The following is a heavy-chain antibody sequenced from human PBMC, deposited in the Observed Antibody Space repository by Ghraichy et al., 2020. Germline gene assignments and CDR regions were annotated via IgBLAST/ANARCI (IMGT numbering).Heavy chain of an antibody. CDR1: GGSFSGYY. CDR2: INHSGST. D-gene: IGHD3-3*01. Sequence: SETLSLTCAVYGGSFSGYYWSWIRQPPGKGLEWIGEINHSGSTNYNPSLKSRVTISVDTSKNQFSLKLSSVTAADTAVYYCARCSRTIFGVVLIYFDYWGQGTLVTVSS. V-gene: IGHV4-34*01. CDR3: ARCSRTIFGVVLIYFDY. J-gene: IGHJ4*02.